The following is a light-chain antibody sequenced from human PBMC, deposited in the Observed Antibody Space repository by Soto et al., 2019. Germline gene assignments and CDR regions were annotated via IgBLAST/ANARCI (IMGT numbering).Light chain of an antibody. J-gene: IGKJ2*01. CDR2: RAS. Sequence: EIVLTQSPGTLSLSPGETATLSCRASQSVARDLTWYQHKPGQAPRLLITRASTGATGIPDRFSGSGSGTDFTLTINRLEPEDSAVYYCRQHTVSLYTFGQGTKLEIK. CDR3: RQHTVSLYT. CDR1: QSVARD. V-gene: IGKV3-20*01.